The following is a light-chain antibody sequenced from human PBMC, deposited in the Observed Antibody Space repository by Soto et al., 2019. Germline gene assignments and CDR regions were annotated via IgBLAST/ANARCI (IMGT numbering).Light chain of an antibody. CDR2: GTS. Sequence: EIVLTQSPGTLSLSPGGRATLSCRASQSVSSSYLAWYQQKPGQAPRLLIYGTSSRATGIPDRFSGSGSGTDFTLTISRLEPEDFAVYYCQQYGSLFTFGPGTKVDI. V-gene: IGKV3-20*01. J-gene: IGKJ3*01. CDR1: QSVSSSY. CDR3: QQYGSLFT.